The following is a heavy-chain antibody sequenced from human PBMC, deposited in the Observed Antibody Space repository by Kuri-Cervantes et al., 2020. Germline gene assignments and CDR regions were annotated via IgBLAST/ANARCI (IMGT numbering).Heavy chain of an antibody. D-gene: IGHD1-14*01. V-gene: IGHV3-7*01. Sequence: GESLKISCAGSGFTFNTYGMHWVRQAPGQGLVWVATIKHDGSEKNYVDSLKGRFTISRDSAKNSLYLKMSSLRAEDWAMYYCATAPPLYRTIWYNRDYWGQGTLVTVSS. CDR3: ATAPPLYRTIWYNRDY. CDR2: IKHDGSEK. CDR1: GFTFNTYG. J-gene: IGHJ4*02.